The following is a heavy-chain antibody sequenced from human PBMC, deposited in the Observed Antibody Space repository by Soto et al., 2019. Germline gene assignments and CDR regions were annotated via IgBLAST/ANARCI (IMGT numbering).Heavy chain of an antibody. Sequence: QVKLQESGPGLVKPSETLSLTYTVSGDSVSSGAYYWSWVRQPPGKGLEWIGYIYYNAITNYNPSLKSRVTILVDTSKSEVSLTLNSVTAADTDVYYCARANIAAAGTIFDPWGQGVLVTVSA. V-gene: IGHV4-61*08. CDR1: GDSVSSGAYY. CDR2: IYYNAIT. J-gene: IGHJ5*01. D-gene: IGHD6-13*01. CDR3: ARANIAAAGTIFDP.